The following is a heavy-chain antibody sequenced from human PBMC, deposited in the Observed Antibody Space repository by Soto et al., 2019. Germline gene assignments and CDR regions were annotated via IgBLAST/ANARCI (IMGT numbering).Heavy chain of an antibody. J-gene: IGHJ6*03. Sequence: EVQLVESGGGLVQPGGSLRLSCAASGFTFSSYWMSWVRQAPGKGLEWVANIKQDGSEKYYVDSVKGRFTISRDNAKNSLYLQMNSLRAEDTAVYYCARDERGYCSSTSCYGYYYYYMDVWCKGTTVTVSS. CDR3: ARDERGYCSSTSCYGYYYYYMDV. D-gene: IGHD2-2*01. CDR2: IKQDGSEK. CDR1: GFTFSSYW. V-gene: IGHV3-7*01.